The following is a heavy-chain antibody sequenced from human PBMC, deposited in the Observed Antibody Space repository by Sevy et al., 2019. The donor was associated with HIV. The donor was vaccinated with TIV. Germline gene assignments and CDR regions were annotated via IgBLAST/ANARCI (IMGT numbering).Heavy chain of an antibody. D-gene: IGHD2-15*01. Sequence: GGSLRLSCEASAINIRDYWMNWVRQAPGKGLEWVANINPDGSKIYYANSVKGRFTISRDYAKNSVFLQMTSLRAEDTAVYYCVRAIQLAASYWGQGILVTVSS. V-gene: IGHV3-7*02. CDR1: AINIRDYW. J-gene: IGHJ4*02. CDR3: VRAIQLAASY. CDR2: INPDGSKI.